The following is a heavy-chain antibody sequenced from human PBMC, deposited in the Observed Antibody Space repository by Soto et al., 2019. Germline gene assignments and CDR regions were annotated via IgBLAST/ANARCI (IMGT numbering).Heavy chain of an antibody. V-gene: IGHV1-69*13. J-gene: IGHJ3*02. D-gene: IGHD3-10*01. CDR1: GGTFSSYA. Sequence: ASVKVSCKASGGTFSSYAISWVRQAPGQGLEWMGGIIPIFGTANYAQKFQGRVTITADESTSTAYMELSSLRSEDTAVYYCASGAKRRYGSGIPLGVFDIWGQGTMVIVSS. CDR3: ASGAKRRYGSGIPLGVFDI. CDR2: IIPIFGTA.